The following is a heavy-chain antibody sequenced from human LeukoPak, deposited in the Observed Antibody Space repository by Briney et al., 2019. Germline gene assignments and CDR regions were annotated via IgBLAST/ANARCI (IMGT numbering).Heavy chain of an antibody. D-gene: IGHD6-13*01. J-gene: IGHJ4*02. V-gene: IGHV3-30*02. Sequence: PGGSLRLSCAASGFTFSSYGMHWVRQAPGKGLEWVAFIRYDGSNKYYADSVKGRFTISRDNSKNTLYLQMNSLRAEDTAVYYCAKDDGYSSSWPIDYWGQGTLVTVSS. CDR1: GFTFSSYG. CDR3: AKDDGYSSSWPIDY. CDR2: IRYDGSNK.